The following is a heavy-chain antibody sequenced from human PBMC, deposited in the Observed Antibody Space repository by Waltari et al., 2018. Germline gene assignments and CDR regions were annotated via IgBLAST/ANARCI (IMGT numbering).Heavy chain of an antibody. J-gene: IGHJ6*03. CDR2: IYSTGIT. CDR3: ASGPLYYYYIDV. Sequence: QVQLQESGSGLVKPSETLSLTCAVSGGSIRSYFWSWIRQPPGKGLEWIGYIYSTGITRYNPSLTSRVTISVDTSNNQFSLKLGSVTAADTAVYYCASGPLYYYYIDVWGKGTTVTVSS. V-gene: IGHV4-59*01. CDR1: GGSIRSYF.